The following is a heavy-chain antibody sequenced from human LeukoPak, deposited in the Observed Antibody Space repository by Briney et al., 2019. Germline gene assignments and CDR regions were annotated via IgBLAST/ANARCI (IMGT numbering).Heavy chain of an antibody. CDR1: GGSISSINW. CDR2: IYHSGST. CDR3: ARSGGEPTLRGFDY. V-gene: IGHV4-4*02. D-gene: IGHD3-16*01. Sequence: SETLSLTCAVSGGSISSINWWSWVRQPPGKGLEWIGEIYHSGSTNYNPSLKSRVTISVDKSKNQFSLKLSSVTAADTAVYYCARSGGEPTLRGFDYWGQGTLVTVSS. J-gene: IGHJ4*02.